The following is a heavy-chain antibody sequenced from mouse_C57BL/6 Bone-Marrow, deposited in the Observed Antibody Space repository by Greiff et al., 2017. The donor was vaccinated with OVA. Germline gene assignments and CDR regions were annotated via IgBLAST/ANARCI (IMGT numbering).Heavy chain of an antibody. CDR3: ARFYDGYSHYYAMDY. CDR1: GFNIKDSY. V-gene: IGHV14-2*01. CDR2: IDPEDGET. J-gene: IGHJ4*01. D-gene: IGHD2-3*01. Sequence: VQLKESGAELVKPGASVKLSCTASGFNIKDSYMHWVKQRTEQGLEWIGRIDPEDGETKYAPKFQGKATITADTSSNTAYLQLSSLTSEDTSVYYCARFYDGYSHYYAMDYWGQGASVTVSS.